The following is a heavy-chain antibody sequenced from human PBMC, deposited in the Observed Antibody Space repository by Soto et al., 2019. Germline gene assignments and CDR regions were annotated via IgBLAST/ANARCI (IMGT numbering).Heavy chain of an antibody. D-gene: IGHD6-19*01. J-gene: IGHJ6*03. CDR1: GYSFTNYG. V-gene: IGHV1-18*01. Sequence: QDQLVQSGAEVKKPGASVTVSCKASGYSFTNYGITWVRQAPGQGLEWMGWISGFNGNKHYAQKLQGRVTMTTDASTSTAYMELRSLRSDDTAVYYCARDRVVAPPVAGNTHYYYYMDVWGKGTTVTVSS. CDR2: ISGFNGNK. CDR3: ARDRVVAPPVAGNTHYYYYMDV.